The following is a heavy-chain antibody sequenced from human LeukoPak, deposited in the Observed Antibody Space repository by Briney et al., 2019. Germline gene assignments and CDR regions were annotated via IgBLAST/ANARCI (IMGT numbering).Heavy chain of an antibody. CDR2: IYPGDSDT. D-gene: IGHD3-3*01. V-gene: IGHV5-51*01. CDR1: GYSFTNNW. Sequence: GESLKISCKGSGYSFTNNWIGWVRQMPGKGLEWMGLIYPGDSDTRYSPSFQGQVTISADKSISTAYLQWSSLKASDTAMYYCATPRRVFKIGSYDFARGLTFDIWGQGTMVTVSS. CDR3: ATPRRVFKIGSYDFARGLTFDI. J-gene: IGHJ3*02.